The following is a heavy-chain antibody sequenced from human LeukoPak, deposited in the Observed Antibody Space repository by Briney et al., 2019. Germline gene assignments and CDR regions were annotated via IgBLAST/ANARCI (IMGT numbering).Heavy chain of an antibody. CDR3: TKAGPNYFDY. Sequence: QSGGSLRLSCAAFGFTFSSYSMNWVRQAPGKGLEWVSAISGSGGSTYHADSVKGRFTISRDNSKNTLYLQMNSLRADDTAVYYCTKAGPNYFDYWGQGTLVTVSS. J-gene: IGHJ4*02. CDR2: ISGSGGST. CDR1: GFTFSSYS. V-gene: IGHV3-23*01.